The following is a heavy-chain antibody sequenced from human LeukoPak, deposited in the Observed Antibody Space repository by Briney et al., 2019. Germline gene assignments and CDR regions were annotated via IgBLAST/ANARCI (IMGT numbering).Heavy chain of an antibody. CDR2: IDYTGSA. D-gene: IGHD6-19*01. Sequence: SETLSLTCTVSGGSISSNSYYWSWVRQPPGKGLEWIGFIDYTGSANYNPSLKSRVTISLDTSKNQFSVKVMSVTAADTAVYYCARIPVAKTFDYWGQGTLVTVSS. CDR3: ARIPVAKTFDY. V-gene: IGHV4-61*01. CDR1: GGSISSNSYY. J-gene: IGHJ4*02.